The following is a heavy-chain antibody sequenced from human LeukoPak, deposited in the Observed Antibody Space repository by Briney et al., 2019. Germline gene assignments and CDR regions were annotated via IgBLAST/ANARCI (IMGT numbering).Heavy chain of an antibody. V-gene: IGHV1-8*02. D-gene: IGHD3-10*01. CDR2: MNPNSGNT. Sequence: ASVKVSCKASGGTFSSCAISWVRQAPGQGLEWMGWMNPNSGNTGYAQKFQGRVTMTRNTSISTAYMELSSLRSEDTAVYYCARRFSGSGSPITYWGQGTLVTVSS. CDR3: ARRFSGSGSPITY. J-gene: IGHJ4*02. CDR1: GGTFSSCA.